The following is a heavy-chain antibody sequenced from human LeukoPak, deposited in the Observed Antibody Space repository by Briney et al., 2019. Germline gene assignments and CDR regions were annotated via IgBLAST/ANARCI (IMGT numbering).Heavy chain of an antibody. CDR1: GFTFSSYA. Sequence: SGGSLRLSCAASGFTFSSYAMHWVRQAPGKGLEWVAFISYDGSNKYYADSVKGRFTISRDNSKNTLYLQMNSLRAEDTAVYYCARQYYDFWSGYPFDPWGQGTLVTVSS. J-gene: IGHJ5*02. V-gene: IGHV3-30-3*01. D-gene: IGHD3-3*01. CDR2: ISYDGSNK. CDR3: ARQYYDFWSGYPFDP.